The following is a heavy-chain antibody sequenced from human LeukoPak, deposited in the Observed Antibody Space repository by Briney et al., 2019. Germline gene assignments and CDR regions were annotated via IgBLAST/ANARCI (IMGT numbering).Heavy chain of an antibody. J-gene: IGHJ4*02. Sequence: PSETLSLTCTVSGGSISSYYWSWIRQPPGKGLEWIGSIYYSGSTYYNPSLKSRVTISVDTSKNQFSLKLSSVTAADTAVYYCARCRFTMVRGVIDYWGQGTLVTVSS. CDR2: IYYSGST. V-gene: IGHV4-59*04. CDR1: GGSISSYY. D-gene: IGHD3-10*01. CDR3: ARCRFTMVRGVIDY.